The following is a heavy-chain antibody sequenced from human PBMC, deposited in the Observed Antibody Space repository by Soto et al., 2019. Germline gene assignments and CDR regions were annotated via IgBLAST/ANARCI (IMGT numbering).Heavy chain of an antibody. CDR2: ISYDGSNK. D-gene: IGHD2-21*02. CDR3: AKNRVAVTGRDFDY. V-gene: IGHV3-30*18. J-gene: IGHJ4*01. CDR1: GFTFSSYG. Sequence: GGSLRLSCAAPGFTFSSYGMHWVRQAPGKGLEWVAVISYDGSNKYYGDSVRGRFTISRDNSKNTLYLHMNSLRADDTAIYYCAKNRVAVTGRDFDYWGQGTLVTVSS.